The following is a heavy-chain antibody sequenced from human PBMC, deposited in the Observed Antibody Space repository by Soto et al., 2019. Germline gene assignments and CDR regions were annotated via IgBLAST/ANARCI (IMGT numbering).Heavy chain of an antibody. J-gene: IGHJ4*01. CDR3: AREAAGYGEYFDF. Sequence: GGSLRLCCLGTGFTFSDYTLNWVRQPPGKGLEWVSSISKSGSYIYYADSLKGRFTISRDNAKDSVYLQMNALRVEDTAIYYCAREAAGYGEYFDFWGHGTLVTVSS. V-gene: IGHV3-21*01. D-gene: IGHD5-12*01. CDR2: ISKSGSYI. CDR1: GFTFSDYT.